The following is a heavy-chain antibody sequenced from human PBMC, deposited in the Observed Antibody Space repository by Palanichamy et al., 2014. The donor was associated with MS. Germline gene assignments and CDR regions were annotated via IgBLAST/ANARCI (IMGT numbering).Heavy chain of an antibody. J-gene: IGHJ3*02. CDR1: VAPSVVVVTT. CDR2: IYYSGNT. V-gene: IGHV4-39*01. Sequence: QLQLQESGPGLVKPSETLSLTCTVSVAPSVVVVTTGAGSASPRKGLEWIGSIYYSGNTYYNLSLKSRVTISVDTSKNQFSLKLSSVTAADTAVYYCARHRHAFDIWGQGTMVTVSS. CDR3: ARHRHAFDI.